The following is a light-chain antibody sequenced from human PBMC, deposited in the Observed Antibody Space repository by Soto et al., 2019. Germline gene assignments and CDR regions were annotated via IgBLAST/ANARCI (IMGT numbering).Light chain of an antibody. CDR2: GAS. V-gene: IGKV3-20*01. J-gene: IGKJ2*01. Sequence: EIVLTQSPGTLSLSPGERATLSCRASQRVPNNYLAWYLQKPGQAPRLLIYGASSRATGIPDRFSGSGSGTDFTLTISRLEPEDFAVYYCQQYGSSPRYTFGQGTKLEIK. CDR1: QRVPNNY. CDR3: QQYGSSPRYT.